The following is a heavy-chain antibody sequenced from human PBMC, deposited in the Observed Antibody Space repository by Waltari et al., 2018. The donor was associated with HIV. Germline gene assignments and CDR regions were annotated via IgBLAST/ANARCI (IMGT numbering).Heavy chain of an antibody. CDR1: GFSINDYY. CDR2: MNGLENRT. D-gene: IGHD2-8*02. Sequence: VESGGDLVKPGGSLRLPRGGSGFSINDYYVRWSRQAPGKGLEWSAYMNGLENRTLYADSVKDRFVLFRDNGKNSVILQMTNLKVDDTALYFCAGRGGRGRDCSSHTCCMEWGRGTSVTVSS. V-gene: IGHV3-11*01. J-gene: IGHJ4*02. CDR3: AGRGGRGRDCSSHTCCME.